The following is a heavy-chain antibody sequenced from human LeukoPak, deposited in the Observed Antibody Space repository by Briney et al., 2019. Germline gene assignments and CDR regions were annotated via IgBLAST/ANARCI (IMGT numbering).Heavy chain of an antibody. Sequence: ASVKVSCKASGGTFSSYAISWVRQAPGQGLEWMGGIIPIFGTANYAQKFQGRVTITADESTSTAYMELSSLRSEDTAVYYCARVMYSSGYSPCDYWGQGTLVTVSS. V-gene: IGHV1-69*13. CDR3: ARVMYSSGYSPCDY. D-gene: IGHD3-22*01. CDR1: GGTFSSYA. CDR2: IIPIFGTA. J-gene: IGHJ4*02.